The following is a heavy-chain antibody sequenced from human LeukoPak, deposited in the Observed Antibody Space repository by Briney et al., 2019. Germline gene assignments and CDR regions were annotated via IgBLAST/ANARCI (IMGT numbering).Heavy chain of an antibody. J-gene: IGHJ4*02. D-gene: IGHD2-21*02. CDR3: AKDWRRVTATFLDY. Sequence: GGSLRLSCAASGFTFSSYPMHWVRQAPGKGLEWVAIISYDGSNKYYADSVKGRFTISRDNSKNTLYLQMNSLRAEDTAVYYCAKDWRRVTATFLDYWGQGTLVTVSS. CDR2: ISYDGSNK. CDR1: GFTFSSYP. V-gene: IGHV3-30-3*01.